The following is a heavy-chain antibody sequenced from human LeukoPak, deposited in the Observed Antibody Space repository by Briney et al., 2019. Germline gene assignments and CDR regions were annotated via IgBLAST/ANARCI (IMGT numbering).Heavy chain of an antibody. V-gene: IGHV3-13*01. Sequence: GGSLRLSCAASGFTFSNFEMHWVRLVLGKGLEWVSGIGIAGNTFYAGSVTGRFTISRENAKNSFHLQMNSLGAGDTAVYYCAREGSLSSSDAFDIWGQGTMVTVSS. D-gene: IGHD6-6*01. J-gene: IGHJ3*02. CDR1: GFTFSNFE. CDR2: IGIAGNT. CDR3: AREGSLSSSDAFDI.